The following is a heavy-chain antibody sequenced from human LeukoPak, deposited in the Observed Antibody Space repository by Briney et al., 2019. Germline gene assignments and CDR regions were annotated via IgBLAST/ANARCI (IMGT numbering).Heavy chain of an antibody. CDR2: ISGSSSYI. D-gene: IGHD1-26*01. CDR3: ARDLLGWELHYFDY. CDR1: GFTFDDYG. J-gene: IGHJ4*02. Sequence: GSLRLSCAASGFTFDDYGMTWVRQAPGKGLEWVSSISGSSSYIYYADSVKGRFSISRDNAKNSLYLQMNSLRAEDTAVYYCARDLLGWELHYFDYWGRGTLVTVSS. V-gene: IGHV3-21*01.